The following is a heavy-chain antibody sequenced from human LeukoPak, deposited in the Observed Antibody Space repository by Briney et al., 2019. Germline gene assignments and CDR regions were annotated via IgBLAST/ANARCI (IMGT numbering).Heavy chain of an antibody. J-gene: IGHJ3*02. CDR3: ARGASYHLTVGAFDI. CDR2: INPNSGGT. D-gene: IGHD4-23*01. CDR1: GYTFTSYG. V-gene: IGHV1-2*04. Sequence: GASVKVSCKASGYTFTSYGISWVRQAPGQGLEWMGWINPNSGGTNYAQKFQGWVTMTRDTSISTAYMELSRLRSDDTAVYYCARGASYHLTVGAFDIWGQGTMVTVSS.